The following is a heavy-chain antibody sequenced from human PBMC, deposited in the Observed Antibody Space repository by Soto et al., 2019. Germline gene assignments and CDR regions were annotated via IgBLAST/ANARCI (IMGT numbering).Heavy chain of an antibody. D-gene: IGHD3-22*01. CDR3: ANAKYRYYYDMSRSTPRHDY. CDR1: GFTFSNHG. V-gene: IGHV3-23*01. CDR2: IGGTGSTT. J-gene: IGHJ4*01. Sequence: PGGSLRLSCAASGFTFSNHGMTWVRQAPGKGLEWVSSIGGTGSTTYYADSVKGRFTISRDNSKNTLYLQMNSLRAEDTAVYYCANAKYRYYYDMSRSTPRHDYWGHGTLVTVSS.